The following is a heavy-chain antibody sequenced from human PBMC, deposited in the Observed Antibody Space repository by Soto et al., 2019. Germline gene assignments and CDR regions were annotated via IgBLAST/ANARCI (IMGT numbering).Heavy chain of an antibody. V-gene: IGHV3-48*03. CDR1: GFTFSSYE. D-gene: IGHD6-13*01. Sequence: VGSLRLSCAASGFTFSSYEMNWVRQAPGKGLEWLSYISSSGSTIYYADSVKGRFTISRDNAKNSLYLQMNSLRAEDTAVYYCAREMSIAAATDYWGQGTLVTVSS. J-gene: IGHJ4*02. CDR2: ISSSGSTI. CDR3: AREMSIAAATDY.